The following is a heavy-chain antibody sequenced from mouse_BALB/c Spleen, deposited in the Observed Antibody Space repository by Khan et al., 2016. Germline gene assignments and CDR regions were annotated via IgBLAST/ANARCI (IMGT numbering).Heavy chain of an antibody. CDR1: GYTFTDYV. CDR3: ARALDY. V-gene: IGHV1-81*01. CDR2: IYPGSGNT. J-gene: IGHJ2*01. Sequence: QVRLQQSGPELVKPGASVKMSCKASGYTFTDYVISWVKQRTGQGLEWIGEIYPGSGNTYYNENFKGKATLTADKSSNTAYMQLSSPTSEDSAVYFCARALDYWGQGTTLTVSS.